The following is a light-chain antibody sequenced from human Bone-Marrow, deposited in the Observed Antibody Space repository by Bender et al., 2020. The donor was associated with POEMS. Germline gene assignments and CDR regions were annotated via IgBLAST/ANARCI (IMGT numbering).Light chain of an antibody. CDR1: ALPKKY. V-gene: IGLV3-10*01. J-gene: IGLJ2*01. CDR3: QVWDSSTEV. Sequence: SYELTQPPSVSVSPGQTARITCSGDALPKKYVSWYQQKSGQAPVLVMYEDNKRPSGIPERFSGSSSGTVATLTISGAQAVDEADYYCQVWDSSTEVFGGGTKLTVL. CDR2: EDN.